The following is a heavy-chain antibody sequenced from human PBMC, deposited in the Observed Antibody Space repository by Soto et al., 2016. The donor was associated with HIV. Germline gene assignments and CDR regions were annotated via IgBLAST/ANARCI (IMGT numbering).Heavy chain of an antibody. D-gene: IGHD3-22*01. CDR1: GFTVSSNY. CDR2: ISGSGGST. Sequence: EVQLVETGGGLVQPGGSLRLSCAASGFTVSSNYMSWVRQAPGKGLEWVSAISGSGGSTYYADSVKGRFTISRDNSKNTLYLQMNSLRAEDTAVYYCAKGDYYDSSGFIDYWAREPWSPSPQ. J-gene: IGHJ4*02. V-gene: IGHV3-23*04. CDR3: AKGDYYDSSGFIDY.